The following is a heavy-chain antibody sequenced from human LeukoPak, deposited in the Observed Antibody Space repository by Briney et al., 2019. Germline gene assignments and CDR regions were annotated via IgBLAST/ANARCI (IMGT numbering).Heavy chain of an antibody. Sequence: PSETLSLTCAVYGGSFSGYYWSWIRQPPGKGLEWIGEINHSGSTNYSPSLKSRVTISVDTSKNQFSLKLNSVTAADTAVYYCASLRGASYYYDSSGYLGYWGQGTLVTVSS. CDR2: INHSGST. CDR1: GGSFSGYY. V-gene: IGHV4-34*01. CDR3: ASLRGASYYYDSSGYLGY. J-gene: IGHJ4*02. D-gene: IGHD3-22*01.